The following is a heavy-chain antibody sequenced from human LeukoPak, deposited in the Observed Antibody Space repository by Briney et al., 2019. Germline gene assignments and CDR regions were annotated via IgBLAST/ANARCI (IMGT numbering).Heavy chain of an antibody. CDR1: GGSIRSGSHY. J-gene: IGHJ4*02. Sequence: SETLSLTCTVSGGSIRSGSHYWAWLRQPPGKGLEWIGSIYYSGSTYYNPSLENRVTISIDTSKNHFSLKLSSLSAADTSVYYCAKRDDSGGNLVDLWGQGTLVTVS. V-gene: IGHV4-39*02. CDR2: IYYSGST. D-gene: IGHD3-22*01. CDR3: AKRDDSGGNLVDL.